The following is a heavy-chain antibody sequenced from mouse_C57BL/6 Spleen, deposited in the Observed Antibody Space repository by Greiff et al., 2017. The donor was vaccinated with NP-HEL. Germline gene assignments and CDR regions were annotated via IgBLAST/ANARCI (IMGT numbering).Heavy chain of an antibody. CDR1: GYTFTSYW. J-gene: IGHJ2*01. CDR3: ARLYYGSYYFDY. D-gene: IGHD1-1*01. Sequence: QVQLQQPGAELVRPGSSVKLSCKASGYTFTSYWMHWVKQRPIQGLEWIGNIDPSDSETHYNQKFKDKATLTVDKSSSTAYMQLSSLTSEDSAVYYCARLYYGSYYFDYWGQGTTLTVSS. CDR2: IDPSDSET. V-gene: IGHV1-52*01.